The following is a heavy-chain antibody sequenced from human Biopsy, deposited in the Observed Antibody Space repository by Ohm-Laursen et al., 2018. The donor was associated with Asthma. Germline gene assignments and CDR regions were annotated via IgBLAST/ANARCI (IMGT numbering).Heavy chain of an antibody. D-gene: IGHD3-22*01. CDR3: ARVRGAFYESSVKNAFDV. J-gene: IGHJ3*01. CDR2: THYSGTT. V-gene: IGHV4-59*01. CDR1: GGSIGIYY. Sequence: GTLSLTCTASGGSIGIYYWGWIRQPPGKGLEYIGYTHYSGTTNTDPSLTGRVTMSVDTSKNQFSLKVTSVTAADTAVYFCARVRGAFYESSVKNAFDVWGQGTMVTVSS.